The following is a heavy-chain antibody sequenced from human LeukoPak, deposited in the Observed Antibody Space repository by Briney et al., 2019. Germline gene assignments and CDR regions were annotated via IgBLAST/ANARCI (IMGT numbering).Heavy chain of an antibody. V-gene: IGHV3-33*01. CDR3: ARDPTYSSGYYFDY. CDR1: GFTFSSYG. J-gene: IGHJ4*02. Sequence: GGSLRLSCAASGFTFSSYGMHWVRQAPGKGLEWVAVIWYDGSNKYYADSVKGRFTISRDNSKNTLYLQMNSLRAEDTAVYYCARDPTYSSGYYFDYWGQGTLVTVSS. CDR2: IWYDGSNK. D-gene: IGHD6-19*01.